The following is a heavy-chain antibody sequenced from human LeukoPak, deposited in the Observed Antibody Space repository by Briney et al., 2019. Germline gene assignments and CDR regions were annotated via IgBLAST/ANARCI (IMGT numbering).Heavy chain of an antibody. CDR1: GGSFSGYY. J-gene: IGHJ4*02. CDR2: INHSGST. CDR3: ARVDIVVVPAASDY. D-gene: IGHD2-2*01. Sequence: SETLSLTCAVYGGSFSGYYWSWLRQPPGKGLEWIGEINHSGSTNYNPSLKSRVTISVDTPKNQFSLKLSSVTAADTAVYYCARVDIVVVPAASDYWGQGTLVTVSS. V-gene: IGHV4-34*01.